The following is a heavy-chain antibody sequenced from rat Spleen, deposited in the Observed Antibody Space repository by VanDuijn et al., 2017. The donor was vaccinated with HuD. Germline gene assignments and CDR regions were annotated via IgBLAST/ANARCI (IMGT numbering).Heavy chain of an antibody. V-gene: IGHV5-25*01. CDR3: ARRFITTNPRYFDY. CDR2: ISTGGGNT. CDR1: GFTFSNYY. J-gene: IGHJ2*01. Sequence: EVQLVESGGGLVQPGRSMKLSCAASGFTFSNYYMAWVRQAPTKGLEWVASISTGGGNTYYRDSVKGRFTISRDNAKSTLYLQMDSLRSEDTATYYCARRFITTNPRYFDYWGQGVMVTVSS. D-gene: IGHD1-10*01.